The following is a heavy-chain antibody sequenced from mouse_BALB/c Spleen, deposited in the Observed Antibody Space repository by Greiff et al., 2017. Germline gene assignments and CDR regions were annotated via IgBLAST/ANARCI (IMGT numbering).Heavy chain of an antibody. CDR2: IYPGTSDT. CDR3: TRYPYYYDSSFRYFDV. J-gene: IGHJ1*01. V-gene: IGHV1-5*01. D-gene: IGHD1-1*01. CDR1: GYTFTSYW. Sequence: EVQLQQSGTVLARPGASVKMSCKASGYTFTSYWMHWVKQRPGQGLEWIGAIYPGTSDTSYNQKFKGKAKLTAVTSTSTAYMELSSLTNEDSAVYYCTRYPYYYDSSFRYFDVWGAGTTVTVSS.